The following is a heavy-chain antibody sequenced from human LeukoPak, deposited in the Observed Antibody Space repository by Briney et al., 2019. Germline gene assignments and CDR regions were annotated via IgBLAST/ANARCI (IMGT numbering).Heavy chain of an antibody. D-gene: IGHD2-2*01. CDR1: GYTLTGYY. J-gene: IGHJ4*02. V-gene: IGHV1-2*02. Sequence: ASVKVSCKAAGYTLTGYYMHWLRQAPGQGLEWMGWINPNSGGTSYAQKFQGRVTMTRDTSISTAYMELSRLRSDDTAVYYCARARPRYCSSTSCRTTTLLDFDYWGQGTLVTVSS. CDR3: ARARPRYCSSTSCRTTTLLDFDY. CDR2: INPNSGGT.